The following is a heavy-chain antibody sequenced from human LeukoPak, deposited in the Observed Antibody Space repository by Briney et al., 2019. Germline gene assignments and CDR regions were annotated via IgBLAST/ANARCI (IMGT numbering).Heavy chain of an antibody. J-gene: IGHJ6*03. V-gene: IGHV1-69*05. CDR1: GGTFSSYA. Sequence: EASVTVSCKASGGTFSSYAISWVRQAPGQGLEWMGGIIPIFGTANYAQKFQGRVTITTDESTSTAYMELSSLRSEDTAVYYCARGGTATGGYYYYYMDVWGKGTTVTVSS. CDR3: ARGGTATGGYYYYYMDV. D-gene: IGHD5-18*01. CDR2: IIPIFGTA.